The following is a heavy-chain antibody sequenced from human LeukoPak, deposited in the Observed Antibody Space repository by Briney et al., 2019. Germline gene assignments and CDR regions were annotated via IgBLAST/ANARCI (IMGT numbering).Heavy chain of an antibody. Sequence: PGGSLRLSCAASGFTFSTYPIHWVRQAPGKGLEWVAVIADDGKDKHYVESVKGRFTISRDNSKNTLYLQMNSLRAEDTAVYYCAKESSWGTVVTPGGPSAWGQGTLVTVSS. CDR2: IADDGKDK. CDR1: GFTFSTYP. D-gene: IGHD4-23*01. CDR3: AKESSWGTVVTPGGPSA. J-gene: IGHJ5*02. V-gene: IGHV3-30*04.